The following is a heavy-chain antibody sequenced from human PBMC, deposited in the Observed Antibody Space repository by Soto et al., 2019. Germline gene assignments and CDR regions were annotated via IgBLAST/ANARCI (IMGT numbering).Heavy chain of an antibody. CDR1: GGSFSGYY. D-gene: IGHD3-10*01. CDR3: ARPHYYGSGTSDY. V-gene: IGHV4-34*01. Sequence: SETLSLTCAVYGGSFSGYYWSWIRQPPGKGLEWIGEINHSGSTNYNPSLKSRVTISVDTSKNQFSLKLSSVTAADTAVYYCARPHYYGSGTSDYWGQGTLVTVSS. J-gene: IGHJ4*02. CDR2: INHSGST.